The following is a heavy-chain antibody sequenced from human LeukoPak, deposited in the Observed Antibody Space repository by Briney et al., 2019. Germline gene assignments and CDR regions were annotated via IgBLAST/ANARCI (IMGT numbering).Heavy chain of an antibody. CDR2: IYTSGST. Sequence: SETLSLTCTVSGDSISSFYWSWIRQPAGKGLEWIGRIYTSGSTNYNPSLKSRVTMSVDTSKNQFSLKLSSVTAADTAVYYCARVADWGSGPHYFDYWGQGTLVTVSS. J-gene: IGHJ4*02. V-gene: IGHV4-4*07. CDR1: GDSISSFY. CDR3: ARVADWGSGPHYFDY. D-gene: IGHD3-16*01.